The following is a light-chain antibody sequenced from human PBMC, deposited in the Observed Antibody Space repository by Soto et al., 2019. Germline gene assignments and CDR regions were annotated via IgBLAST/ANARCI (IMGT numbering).Light chain of an antibody. Sequence: QSVLTQPASVSGSPGQSIAISCTGTSSDVVTYKYVSWYQQHPGKAPKPMIYEVSIRPSGVSDRFSGSKSGNTASLTISGLRPEDEAYYYCCSYAGSTTRVVFGGGTKLTVL. V-gene: IGLV2-14*01. CDR1: SSDVVTYKY. CDR3: CSYAGSTTRVV. J-gene: IGLJ2*01. CDR2: EVS.